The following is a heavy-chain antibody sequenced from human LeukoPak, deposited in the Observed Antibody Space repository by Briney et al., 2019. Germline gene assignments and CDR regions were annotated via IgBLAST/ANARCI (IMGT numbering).Heavy chain of an antibody. CDR2: ISSSSSYV. D-gene: IGHD6-19*01. CDR3: AKDPYSSPYYGPGY. J-gene: IGHJ4*02. CDR1: GFTFSSYS. V-gene: IGHV3-21*04. Sequence: GGSLRLSCAASGFTFSSYSMNWVRQAPGKGLEWVSSISSSSSYVYSADSVKGRFTISRDNAKNSLYLQMNSLRADDTAVYYCAKDPYSSPYYGPGYLGQGTLVTVSS.